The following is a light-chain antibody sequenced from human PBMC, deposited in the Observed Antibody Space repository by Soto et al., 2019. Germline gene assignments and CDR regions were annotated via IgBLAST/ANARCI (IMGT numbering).Light chain of an antibody. CDR2: GTT. CDR3: QSYDTSLGGYYV. V-gene: IGLV1-40*01. J-gene: IGLJ1*01. CDR1: SSSIGAGFD. Sequence: QSVLTQPPSVSGAPGQRVTISCTGSSSSIGAGFDVHWFQHFPGTAPKLLIYGTTNRPSGVPDRFSGSKSGASASLAITGLQAEDEADHYCQSYDTSLGGYYVFGTGTKVTVL.